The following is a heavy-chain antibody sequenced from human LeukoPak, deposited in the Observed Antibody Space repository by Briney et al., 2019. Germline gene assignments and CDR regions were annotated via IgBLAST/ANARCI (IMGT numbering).Heavy chain of an antibody. CDR2: ISAYNGNT. J-gene: IGHJ6*02. CDR1: GYTFTSYG. Sequence: ASVKVSCKASGYTFTSYGISWVRQAPGQGLEWMGWISAYNGNTNYAQKLQGRVTMTTDTSTGTAYMELRSLRSDDTAVYYCAREGYSSSYYYYYGMDVWGQGTTVTASS. V-gene: IGHV1-18*01. D-gene: IGHD6-6*01. CDR3: AREGYSSSYYYYYGMDV.